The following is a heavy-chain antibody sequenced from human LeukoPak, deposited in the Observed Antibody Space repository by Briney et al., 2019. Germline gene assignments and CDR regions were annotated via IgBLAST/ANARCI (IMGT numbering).Heavy chain of an antibody. J-gene: IGHJ3*02. CDR3: ARDAPGGTMIVARDAFDI. D-gene: IGHD3-22*01. CDR2: INSDGSST. V-gene: IGHV3-74*01. Sequence: PGGSLRLSCAASGFTFSSYWMHWVRQAPRKGLVWVSRINSDGSSTSYADSVKGRFTISRDNAKNTLYLQMNSLRAEDTAVYYCARDAPGGTMIVARDAFDIWGQGTMVTVSS. CDR1: GFTFSSYW.